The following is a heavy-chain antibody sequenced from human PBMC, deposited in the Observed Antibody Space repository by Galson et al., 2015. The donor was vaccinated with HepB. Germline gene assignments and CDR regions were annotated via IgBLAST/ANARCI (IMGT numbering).Heavy chain of an antibody. Sequence: SLRLSCAASGFTFSNSAMNWVRQAPGKGLEWLSVTTATGSTTYYADSVKGRFTISRDISKNTPYVQMNSLRADDTALYYCVKGGPDEILDYWGQGTLVIVSA. D-gene: IGHD3-16*01. CDR3: VKGGPDEILDY. CDR2: TTATGSTT. CDR1: GFTFSNSA. V-gene: IGHV3-23*01. J-gene: IGHJ4*02.